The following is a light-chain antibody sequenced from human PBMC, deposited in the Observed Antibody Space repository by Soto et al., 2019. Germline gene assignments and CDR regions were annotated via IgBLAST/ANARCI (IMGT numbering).Light chain of an antibody. Sequence: DIQMTQSPSSLSASVGDRVTITCQASQDISNYLNWYQQKPGKAPNLLNYDASNLETGVPSRFSGSGSGTDFTFTISSLQPEDIATYYCQQYDNLPITFGPGTKVDIK. V-gene: IGKV1-33*01. CDR3: QQYDNLPIT. CDR1: QDISNY. CDR2: DAS. J-gene: IGKJ3*01.